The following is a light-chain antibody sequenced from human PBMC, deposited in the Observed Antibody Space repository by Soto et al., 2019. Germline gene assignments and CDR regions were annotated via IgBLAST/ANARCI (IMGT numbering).Light chain of an antibody. CDR2: GAS. J-gene: IGKJ1*01. CDR3: QQKYSTPRT. Sequence: VLTQSPGTPSLSPGETATLSCWACQSVSSSALAGYQQKQGQAPRLIMYGASSRATGIPDRFSGSASGTVVTITIRSLQTEDGATYYCQQKYSTPRTFGHGTKVDIK. V-gene: IGKV3-20*01. CDR1: QSVSSSA.